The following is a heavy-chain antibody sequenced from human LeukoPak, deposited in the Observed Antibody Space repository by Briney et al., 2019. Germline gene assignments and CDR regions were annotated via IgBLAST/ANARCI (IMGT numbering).Heavy chain of an antibody. V-gene: IGHV1-18*01. CDR2: ISAYNGNT. CDR3: ARRFKQDVLGTTMGWFDP. J-gene: IGHJ5*02. Sequence: ASVKVSCKASGYPFTDYGIGWVRQAPGQGPEWMGWISAYNGNTNYAQKIQGRVTMTTDPSTSTVYMELKSLRSDDTAVYYCARRFKQDVLGTTMGWFDPWGQGTLITVSS. CDR1: GYPFTDYG. D-gene: IGHD1-26*01.